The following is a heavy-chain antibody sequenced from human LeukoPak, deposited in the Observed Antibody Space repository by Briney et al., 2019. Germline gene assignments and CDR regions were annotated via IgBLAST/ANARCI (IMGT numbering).Heavy chain of an antibody. CDR3: AKYPSFDRGHQRVPTWFDP. D-gene: IGHD3-22*01. Sequence: GSLRLSCAASGFTFSSYAMSWVRQAPGKGLEWVSAIDGRDYSTYYADSVKGGFTISRDNSKNTLYLHMNGLRAEDPTVYYCAKYPSFDRGHQRVPTWFDPWGQGTLVTVSS. J-gene: IGHJ5*02. CDR1: GFTFSSYA. V-gene: IGHV3-23*01. CDR2: IDGRDYST.